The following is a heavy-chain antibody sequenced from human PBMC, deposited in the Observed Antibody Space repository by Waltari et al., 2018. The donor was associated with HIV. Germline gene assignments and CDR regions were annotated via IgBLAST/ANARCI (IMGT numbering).Heavy chain of an antibody. CDR2: IRGGVESP. J-gene: IGHJ4*02. CDR1: GFTFSSYS. D-gene: IGHD3-16*01. CDR3: ARSFGVIPGAPQYFAT. Sequence: EVRLLESGGGLVQPGESLRLSGVASGFTFSSYSLSWVRQSPGKGLEWVSGIRGGVESPSHADFVKGRCRISRDNSSITITLPLNKLRSEDTAVYLWARSFGVIPGAPQYFATWSKGIVAIVSS. V-gene: IGHV3-23*01.